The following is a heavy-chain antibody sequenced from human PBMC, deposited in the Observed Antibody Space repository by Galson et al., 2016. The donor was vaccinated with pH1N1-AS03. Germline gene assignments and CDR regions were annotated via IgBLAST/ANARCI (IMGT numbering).Heavy chain of an antibody. J-gene: IGHJ6*02. D-gene: IGHD2-8*02. V-gene: IGHV1-2*02. CDR2: INPYSGDA. CDR3: ARGCGVVCDYYYGLDG. CDR1: GYTFADYY. Sequence: SVKVSCKASGYTFADYYIIWERQAPGQGLEWVGWINPYSGDAKYAQKFQDRVTMTRDTSINTAYMELSRLTSDDTAVYYCARGCGVVCDYYYGLDGWGQGTTATVSS.